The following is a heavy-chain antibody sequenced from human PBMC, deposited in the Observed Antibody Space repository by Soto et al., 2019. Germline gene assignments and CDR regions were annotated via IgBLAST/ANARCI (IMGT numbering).Heavy chain of an antibody. V-gene: IGHV3-30-3*01. J-gene: IGHJ4*02. CDR1: EFTFSTYA. CDR2: ISYDGSNK. CDR3: ARKEKQFITRAGIDS. D-gene: IGHD3-10*01. Sequence: QVQLVESGGGVVQPGRSLRLSCVVSEFTFSTYAMHWVRQAPGKGLEWVAVISYDGSNKFYADSVKGRFTISRDNSQNALHLQMNSLRAEDTSVYYCARKEKQFITRAGIDSWGQGALVTVSS.